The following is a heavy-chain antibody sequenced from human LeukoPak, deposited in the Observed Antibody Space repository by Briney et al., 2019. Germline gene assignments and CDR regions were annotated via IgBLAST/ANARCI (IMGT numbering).Heavy chain of an antibody. CDR3: ARDPSKDPTAGWFDP. CDR1: GGTFNSYA. CDR2: IIPIFGTA. Sequence: SVKVSCKASGGTFNSYAISWVRQAPGQGLEWMGGIIPIFGTANYAQKFQGRVTITADESTSTAYMELSSLRSEDTAVYYCARDPSKDPTAGWFDPWGQGTLVTVSS. D-gene: IGHD4-11*01. J-gene: IGHJ5*02. V-gene: IGHV1-69*13.